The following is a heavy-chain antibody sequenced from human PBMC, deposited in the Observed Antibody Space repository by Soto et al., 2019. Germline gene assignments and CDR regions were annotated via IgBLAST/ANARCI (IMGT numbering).Heavy chain of an antibody. D-gene: IGHD6-13*01. J-gene: IGHJ6*03. CDR3: ARDAVRLAAAGTYYYYYMDV. CDR2: IYSGGST. V-gene: IGHV3-53*04. CDR1: GFTVSSNY. Sequence: GGSLRLSCAASGFTVSSNYMSWVRQAPGKGLEWVSVIYSGGSTYYADSVKGRFTISRHNSKNTLYLQMNSLRAEDTAVYYCARDAVRLAAAGTYYYYYMDVWGKGTTVTVSS.